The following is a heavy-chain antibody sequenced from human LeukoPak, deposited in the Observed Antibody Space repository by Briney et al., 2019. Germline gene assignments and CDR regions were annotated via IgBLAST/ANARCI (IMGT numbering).Heavy chain of an antibody. Sequence: SETLSLTCTVSGGSISSYYWSWIRQPPGKGLEWIGYIYYSGSTNYNPPLKSRVTISVDTSKNQFSLKLSSVTAADTAVYYCARVSVAGAWFDPWGQGTLVTVSS. CDR3: ARVSVAGAWFDP. J-gene: IGHJ5*02. CDR1: GGSISSYY. CDR2: IYYSGST. V-gene: IGHV4-59*01. D-gene: IGHD6-19*01.